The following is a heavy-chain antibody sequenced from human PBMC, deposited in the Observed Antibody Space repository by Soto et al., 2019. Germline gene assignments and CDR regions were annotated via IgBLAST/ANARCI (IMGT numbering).Heavy chain of an antibody. V-gene: IGHV1-69*12. CDR1: GGTFSSYA. D-gene: IGHD1-26*01. CDR3: ASHSGSSPEGRYYYGMDV. CDR2: IIPIFGTA. J-gene: IGHJ6*02. Sequence: QVQLVQSGAEVKKPGSSVKVSCKASGGTFSSYAISWVRQAPGQGLEWMGGIIPIFGTADYAQKFQGRVTITADESTSTXYMELSSLRSEDTAVYYYASHSGSSPEGRYYYGMDVWGQGTTVTVSS.